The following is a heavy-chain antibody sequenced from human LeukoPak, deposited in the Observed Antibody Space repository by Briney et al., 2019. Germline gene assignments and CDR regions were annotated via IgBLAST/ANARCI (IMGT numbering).Heavy chain of an antibody. J-gene: IGHJ3*02. CDR2: IYWNDDK. CDR1: GFSLSTSGVG. CDR3: AHSGTVTTPHDAFDI. Sequence: SGPTLVNPTQTLTLTCTFSGFSLSTSGVGVGWIRQPPGKALEWLALIYWNDDKRYSPSLKSRLTITKDTSKNQVVLPMTNMDPVDTATYYCAHSGTVTTPHDAFDIWGQGTMVTVSS. D-gene: IGHD4-17*01. V-gene: IGHV2-5*01.